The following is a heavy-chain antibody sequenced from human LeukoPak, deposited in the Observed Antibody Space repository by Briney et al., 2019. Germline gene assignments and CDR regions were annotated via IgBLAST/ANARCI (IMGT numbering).Heavy chain of an antibody. J-gene: IGHJ4*02. V-gene: IGHV3-66*02. CDR2: IYSGGST. CDR3: VREDYHDSTDY. CDR1: GFTVSSNY. Sequence: LAGGSLRLSCAASGFTVSSNYMSWVRQAPGKGLEWVSVIYSGGSTYYADSVKGRFTMSRDNSKNTLHLQMNSLRAEDTAVYYCVREDYHDSTDYWGQGTLVTVSS. D-gene: IGHD3-22*01.